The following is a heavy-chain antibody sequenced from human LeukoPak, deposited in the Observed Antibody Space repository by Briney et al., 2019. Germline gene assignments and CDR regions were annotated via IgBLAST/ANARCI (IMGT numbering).Heavy chain of an antibody. CDR1: GFTFSSHS. CDR3: ARGYGSGSSWAFDM. J-gene: IGHJ3*02. V-gene: IGHV3-48*01. CDR2: ISSSSGSI. D-gene: IGHD3-10*01. Sequence: PGGSLRLSCAASGFTFSSHSMNWVRQAPGKGLEWISYISSSSGSIDYADSVEGRFAISRDNAKNSLYLQMNNLRAEDTAVYYCARGYGSGSSWAFDMWGQGTMVTVSS.